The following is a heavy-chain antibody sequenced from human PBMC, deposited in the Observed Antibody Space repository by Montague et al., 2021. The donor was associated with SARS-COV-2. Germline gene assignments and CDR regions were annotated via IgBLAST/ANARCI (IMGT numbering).Heavy chain of an antibody. CDR2: TLYTRSAWYN. V-gene: IGHV6-1*01. Sequence: CAISGDSDATYGLACDWNRQSPSRRLHRLGVTLYTRSAWYNEYAESVKGRITINPDTPKNQFSLHLTSVTPEDTAVYYCARHSYRTFDFWGQGTLVTVSS. CDR1: GDSDATYGLA. CDR3: ARHSYRTFDF. D-gene: IGHD3-10*01. J-gene: IGHJ4*02.